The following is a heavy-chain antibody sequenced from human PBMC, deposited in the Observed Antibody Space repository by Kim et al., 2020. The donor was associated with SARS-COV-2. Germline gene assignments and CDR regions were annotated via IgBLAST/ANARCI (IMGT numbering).Heavy chain of an antibody. D-gene: IGHD6-19*01. CDR3: ARGRIAVAGIHQQNNWFDP. Sequence: SETLSLTCAVYGGSFSGYYWSWIRQPPGKGLEWIGEINHSGSTNYNPSLKSRVTISVDTSKNQFSLKLSSVTAADTAVYYCARGRIAVAGIHQQNNWFDPWGQGTLVTVSS. CDR1: GGSFSGYY. CDR2: INHSGST. J-gene: IGHJ5*02. V-gene: IGHV4-34*01.